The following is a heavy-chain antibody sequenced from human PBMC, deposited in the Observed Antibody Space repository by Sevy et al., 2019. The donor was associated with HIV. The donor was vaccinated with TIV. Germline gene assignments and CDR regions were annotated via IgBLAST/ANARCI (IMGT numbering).Heavy chain of an antibody. J-gene: IGHJ4*02. Sequence: GGSLRLSCAASGFTFSSYSMNWVRQAPGKGLEWVSYISSSSSTIYYADSVKGRFTISRDNSKNTLYLQMNSLRAEDTAVYYCARDRRITMITYYFDYWGQGTLVTVSS. CDR1: GFTFSSYS. CDR3: ARDRRITMITYYFDY. D-gene: IGHD3-22*01. V-gene: IGHV3-48*01. CDR2: ISSSSSTI.